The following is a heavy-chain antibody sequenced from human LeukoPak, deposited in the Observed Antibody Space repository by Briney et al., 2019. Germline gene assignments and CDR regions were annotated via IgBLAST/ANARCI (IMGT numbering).Heavy chain of an antibody. CDR1: DYSISSGYY. J-gene: IGHJ3*02. Sequence: SETLSLTCTVSDYSISSGYYWGWIRQPPGKGLECIGSIYHSGSTYYNPSLESRVTISVDTSKNQFSLKLSSVTAADTAVYYCARGGYNWNYLSSDAFYIWGQGTMVTVSS. CDR3: ARGGYNWNYLSSDAFYI. CDR2: IYHSGST. D-gene: IGHD1-7*01. V-gene: IGHV4-38-2*02.